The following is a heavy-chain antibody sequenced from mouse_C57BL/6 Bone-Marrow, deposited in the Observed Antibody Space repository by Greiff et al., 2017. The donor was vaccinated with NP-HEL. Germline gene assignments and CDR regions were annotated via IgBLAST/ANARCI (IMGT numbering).Heavy chain of an antibody. J-gene: IGHJ1*03. CDR1: YTFSRRVH. D-gene: IGHD1-1*01. CDR2: GQGLEWIG. Sequence: VQLQESGPELARPWASVKISCQAFYTFSRRVHFAIRDTNYWMQWVKQRPGQGLEWIGAIYPGNGDTSYNQKFKGKATLTADKTASTAYMQLSSLTSEDSAVYYCALHYGGYWYFDVWGTGTTVTVSS. V-gene: IGHV1-87*01. CDR3: SEDSAVYYCALHYGGYWYFDV.